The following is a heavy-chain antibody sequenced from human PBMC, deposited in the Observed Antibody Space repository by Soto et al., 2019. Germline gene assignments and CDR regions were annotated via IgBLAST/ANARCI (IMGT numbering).Heavy chain of an antibody. Sequence: SVKVSCKASGFTFTSSAFQWVRQARGQRLEWIGWIAVGSGYTNYAQRFQDRVTLTRDMSTATTYMELSRLTSEDTAIYYCAADATAWQQMVPSDYWGQGTLVTVS. CDR2: IAVGSGYT. D-gene: IGHD2-8*01. CDR3: AADATAWQQMVPSDY. CDR1: GFTFTSSA. V-gene: IGHV1-58*01. J-gene: IGHJ4*02.